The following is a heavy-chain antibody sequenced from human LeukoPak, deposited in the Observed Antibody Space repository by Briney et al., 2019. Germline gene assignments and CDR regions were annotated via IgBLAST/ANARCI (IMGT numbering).Heavy chain of an antibody. D-gene: IGHD4-17*01. CDR2: ISYDGSNK. J-gene: IGHJ4*02. CDR1: GFTFSSYA. Sequence: PGRSLRLSCAASGFTFSSYAMHWVRQAPGKGLEWVAVISYDGSNKYYAASVKGRFTISRDNSKNTLYLQMNSLRAEDTAVYYCARDPVIDTVTTANYWGQGTLVTVSS. CDR3: ARDPVIDTVTTANY. V-gene: IGHV3-30-3*01.